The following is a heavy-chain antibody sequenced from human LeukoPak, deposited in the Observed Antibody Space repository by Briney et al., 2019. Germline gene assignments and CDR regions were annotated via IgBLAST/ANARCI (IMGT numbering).Heavy chain of an antibody. Sequence: SQTLSLTCTVSGGCINSGDYYWSWIRQPPGKGLEWIGYIYYTGTTYYNPSLKSRVTISVDTSKNQFSLKLSSVTAADTAVYYCARYGSRTFDYWGQGTLVTVSS. D-gene: IGHD3-10*01. V-gene: IGHV4-30-4*01. J-gene: IGHJ4*02. CDR1: GGCINSGDYY. CDR2: IYYTGTT. CDR3: ARYGSRTFDY.